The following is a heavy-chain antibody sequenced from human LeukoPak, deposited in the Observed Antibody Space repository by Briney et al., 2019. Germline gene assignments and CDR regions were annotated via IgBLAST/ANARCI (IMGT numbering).Heavy chain of an antibody. CDR1: IGSISSSSYY. D-gene: IGHD3-10*01. CDR3: ARHNIRGVTHWFDP. V-gene: IGHV4-39*01. Sequence: PSETLSLTCTVSIGSISSSSYYWGWIRQPPGKGLEWIGIINHSGRTYYKPSLKNRITISVDTSNNQFSLKLSSVTAADTAVYFCARHNIRGVTHWFDPWGQGTQVTVSS. CDR2: INHSGRT. J-gene: IGHJ5*02.